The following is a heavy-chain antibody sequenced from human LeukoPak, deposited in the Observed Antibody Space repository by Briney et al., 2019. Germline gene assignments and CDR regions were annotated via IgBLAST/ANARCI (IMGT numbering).Heavy chain of an antibody. J-gene: IGHJ4*02. CDR1: GFTFSSSA. CDR2: ISTSGSDT. CDR3: AKGGNYAPLDY. Sequence: GGSLRLSCAAPGFTFSSSAMTWVRQAPGKGLEWVSAISTSGSDTIYTDSVKDRFTISRDNSKNTLYLQINSLRAEDTAVYYCAKGGNYAPLDYWGQGSLVTVSS. V-gene: IGHV3-23*01. D-gene: IGHD1-7*01.